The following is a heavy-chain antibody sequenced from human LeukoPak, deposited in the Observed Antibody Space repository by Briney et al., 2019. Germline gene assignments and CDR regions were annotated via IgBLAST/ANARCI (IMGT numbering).Heavy chain of an antibody. D-gene: IGHD1-26*01. CDR3: AVLGSGGALDY. J-gene: IGHJ4*02. Sequence: WIRXXXXXXXEYIVYIYYSGSTYYNPSLKSRITISVDTSKNQFSLKLSSVTAADTAVYYCAVLGSGGALDYWGQGTLVTVSS. CDR2: IYYSGST. V-gene: IGHV4-30-4*01.